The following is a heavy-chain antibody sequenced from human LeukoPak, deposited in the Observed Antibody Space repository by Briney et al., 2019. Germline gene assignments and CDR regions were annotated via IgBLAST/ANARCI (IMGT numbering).Heavy chain of an antibody. Sequence: GASVKVSCKASGYTFTAYHIHWVRQAPGQGLEWMGWINANSGGTNYAQSFQDRVTMTGDTSISTAYMELSRLTSDDTAVYYCAKGNDSVWGSYRGPLDYWGQGTPVTVSS. V-gene: IGHV1-2*02. J-gene: IGHJ4*02. CDR1: GYTFTAYH. CDR2: INANSGGT. CDR3: AKGNDSVWGSYRGPLDY. D-gene: IGHD3-16*01.